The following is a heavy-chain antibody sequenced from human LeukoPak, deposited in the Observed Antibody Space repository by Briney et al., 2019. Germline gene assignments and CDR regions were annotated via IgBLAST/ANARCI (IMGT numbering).Heavy chain of an antibody. V-gene: IGHV3-20*04. CDR2: INWNAGST. CDR3: VRDEVRSGAFDI. Sequence: GGSLRLSCAASGFTFDDYAMSWVRQAPGKGLEWVSGINWNAGSTGYADSVKGRFTISRDNAKNSLFLQMNSLRAEDTAIYYCVRDEVRSGAFDIWGQGTMVTVSS. J-gene: IGHJ3*02. CDR1: GFTFDDYA. D-gene: IGHD3-10*01.